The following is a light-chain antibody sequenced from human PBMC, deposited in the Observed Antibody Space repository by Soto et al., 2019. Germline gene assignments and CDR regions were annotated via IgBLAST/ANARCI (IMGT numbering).Light chain of an antibody. CDR1: SGHINYA. J-gene: IGLJ2*01. Sequence: QAVVTQSPSASASLGASVKLTCTLSSGHINYAIAWHQQRPEKGPRYLMKLNSDGSHSKGDGIPDRFSGSSSGAERHLTISSLQSEDEADYYCQTWGTAIHDVVFGGGTKVTVL. CDR2: LNSDGSH. V-gene: IGLV4-69*01. CDR3: QTWGTAIHDVV.